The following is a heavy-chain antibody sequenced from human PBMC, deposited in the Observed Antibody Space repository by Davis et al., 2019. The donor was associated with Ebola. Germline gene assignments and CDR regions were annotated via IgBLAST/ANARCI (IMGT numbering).Heavy chain of an antibody. V-gene: IGHV4-34*01. CDR1: GGSFSGYY. Sequence: MPSETLSLTCAVYGGSFSGYYWSWIRQPPGKGLEWIGSIYYSGSTYYNPSLKSRVTISVDTSKNQFSLKLSSVTAADTAVYYCARLRGSCHRAFYYYGMDVWGQGTTVTVSS. CDR2: IYYSGST. CDR3: ARLRGSCHRAFYYYGMDV. D-gene: IGHD2-15*01. J-gene: IGHJ6*02.